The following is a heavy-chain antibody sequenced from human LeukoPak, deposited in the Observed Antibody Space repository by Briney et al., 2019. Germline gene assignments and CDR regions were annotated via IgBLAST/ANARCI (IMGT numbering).Heavy chain of an antibody. CDR2: IYYSGST. Sequence: SETLSLTCTVSGGSISSSSYYWGWIRQPPGKGLEWIGSIYYSGSTYYNPSLKSRVTISVDTSKNQFSLKLSSVTAADTAVYYCARGLNDYGDYGYYYYYMDVWGKGTTVTVSS. CDR1: GGSISSSSYY. J-gene: IGHJ6*03. V-gene: IGHV4-39*07. CDR3: ARGLNDYGDYGYYYYYMDV. D-gene: IGHD4-17*01.